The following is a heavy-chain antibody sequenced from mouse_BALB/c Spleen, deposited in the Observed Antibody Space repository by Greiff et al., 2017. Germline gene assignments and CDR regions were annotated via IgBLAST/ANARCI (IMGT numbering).Heavy chain of an antibody. CDR2: ISSGGSYT. CDR3: ARHENYYGSSPYYFDY. Sequence: EVQGVESGGGLVKPGGSLKLSCAASGFTFSIYAMSWVRQTPEKRLEWVATISSGGSYTYYPDSVKGRFTISRDNAKNTLYLQMSSLRSEDTAMYYCARHENYYGSSPYYFDYWGQGTTLTVSS. CDR1: GFTFSIYA. D-gene: IGHD1-1*01. J-gene: IGHJ2*01. V-gene: IGHV5-9-3*01.